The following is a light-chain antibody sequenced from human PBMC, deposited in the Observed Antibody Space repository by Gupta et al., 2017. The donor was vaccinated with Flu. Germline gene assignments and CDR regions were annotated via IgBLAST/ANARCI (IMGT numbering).Light chain of an antibody. J-gene: IGKJ1*01. CDR1: QSISSY. CDR2: TAS. CDR3: QQTVTIPWT. Sequence: IQMTQSPSSLSASVGDRVTITCRASQSISSYLNWYQQKPGEAPKLLIYTASSLQSGVPSRFSGSGSGTDFTLTISSLQPDDFATYYCQQTVTIPWTFGQGTKVEIK. V-gene: IGKV1-39*01.